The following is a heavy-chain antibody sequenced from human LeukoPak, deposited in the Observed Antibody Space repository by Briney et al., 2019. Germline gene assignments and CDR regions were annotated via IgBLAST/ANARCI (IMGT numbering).Heavy chain of an antibody. CDR2: VTNNGAGT. D-gene: IGHD6-6*01. Sequence: PGGSLRLSCAASGFTFSNYAMSWVRQAPGKGLEWVSGVTNNGAGTNYVDSVKGRFTITRDNSKNMLYLQMNNLRADDTALYYCARQAGISLSNACDIWGQGTMVTVSS. CDR3: ARQAGISLSNACDI. J-gene: IGHJ3*02. CDR1: GFTFSNYA. V-gene: IGHV3-23*01.